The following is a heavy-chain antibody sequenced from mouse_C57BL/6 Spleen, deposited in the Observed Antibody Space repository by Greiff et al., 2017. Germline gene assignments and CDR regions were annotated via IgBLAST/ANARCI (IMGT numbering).Heavy chain of an antibody. V-gene: IGHV1-64*01. CDR2: IHPNSGST. Sequence: QVQLQQPGAELVKPGASVKLSCKASVYTFTSYWMHWVKQRPGQGLEWIGMIHPNSGSTNYNEKFKSKATLTVDKSSSTAYMQLSSLTSEDSAVYYCARHYGSSDFDYWGQGTTLTVSS. J-gene: IGHJ2*01. CDR1: VYTFTSYW. D-gene: IGHD1-1*01. CDR3: ARHYGSSDFDY.